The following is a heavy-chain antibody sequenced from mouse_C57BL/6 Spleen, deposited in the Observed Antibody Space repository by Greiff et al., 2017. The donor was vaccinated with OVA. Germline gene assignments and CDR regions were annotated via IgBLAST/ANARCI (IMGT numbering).Heavy chain of an antibody. Sequence: DVKLQESGPGLVKPSQSLSLTCSVTGYSITSGYYWNWIRQFPGNKLEWMGYISYDGSNNYNPSLKNRISITRDTSKNQFFLKLNSVTTEDTATYYCARVLTGYFDYWGQGTTLTVSS. CDR3: ARVLTGYFDY. J-gene: IGHJ2*01. V-gene: IGHV3-6*01. D-gene: IGHD4-1*01. CDR2: ISYDGSN. CDR1: GYSITSGYY.